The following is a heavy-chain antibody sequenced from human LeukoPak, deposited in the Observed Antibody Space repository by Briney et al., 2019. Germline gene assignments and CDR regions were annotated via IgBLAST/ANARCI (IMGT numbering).Heavy chain of an antibody. J-gene: IGHJ3*01. CDR1: GFTLNSYL. CDR2: IKKDGSEE. D-gene: IGHD1-14*01. V-gene: IGHV3-7*01. Sequence: GGSLRLSCAASGFTLNSYLMSWVRQAPGRGLEWVDNIKKDGSEENYLDSVKGRFTVSRDNAKNSLYLQMNSPRGEDTAVYYCARSNPNRNALDLWGQGTMVTISS. CDR3: ARSNPNRNALDL.